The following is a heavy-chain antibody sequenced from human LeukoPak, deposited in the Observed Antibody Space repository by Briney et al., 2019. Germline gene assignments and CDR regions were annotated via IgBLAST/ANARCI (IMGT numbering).Heavy chain of an antibody. Sequence: GGSLRFSCAASGFTFSSYSMNWVRQAPGKGLEWASSISSSSSYIYYADSVKGRFTISRDNAKNSLYLQMNSLRAEDTAVYYCASAGEWELRIDYWGQGTLVTVSS. D-gene: IGHD1-26*01. V-gene: IGHV3-21*01. CDR2: ISSSSSYI. J-gene: IGHJ4*02. CDR1: GFTFSSYS. CDR3: ASAGEWELRIDY.